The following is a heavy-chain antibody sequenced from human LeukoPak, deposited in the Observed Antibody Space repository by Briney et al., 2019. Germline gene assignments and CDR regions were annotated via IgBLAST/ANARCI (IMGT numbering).Heavy chain of an antibody. V-gene: IGHV3-48*02. J-gene: IGHJ6*02. D-gene: IGHD2-2*01. CDR1: GFTFSSYS. CDR2: ISSSSTI. CDR3: ARGALGVVPAAIGYGMDV. Sequence: GGSLRLSCAASGFTFSSYSMNWVRQAPGKGLEWVSYISSSSTIYYADSVKGRFTISRDNAKNSLYLQMNSLRDEDTAVYYCARGALGVVPAAIGYGMDVWGQGTTVTVSS.